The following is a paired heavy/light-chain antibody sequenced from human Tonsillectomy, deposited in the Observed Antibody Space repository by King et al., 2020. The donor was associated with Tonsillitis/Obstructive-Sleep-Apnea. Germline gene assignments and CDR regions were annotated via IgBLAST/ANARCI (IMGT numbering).Heavy chain of an antibody. D-gene: IGHD4-17*01. CDR3: ARASDLRL. CDR1: GFTFSSHW. Sequence: EVQLVESGGGLVQPGGSLRLSCTASGFTFSSHWMSWIRQAPGKGLEWVANINQDENKKYYVESVKGRFTVSRDNAQNSLYLQMNSLRAEDTAVYYCARASDLRLWGQGTLVTVSS. CDR2: INQDENKK. J-gene: IGHJ4*02. V-gene: IGHV3-7*04.
Light chain of an antibody. Sequence: DIQMTQSPSTLSASVGDRVTITCRASQSFNTWLAWYQQKPGKAPKLLIYKASSLESGVPSRFSGSGSGTEFTLTISSLQPDDFATYYCQQYNSYTTYTFGQGTKLEIK. J-gene: IGKJ2*01. CDR1: QSFNTW. V-gene: IGKV1-5*03. CDR2: KAS. CDR3: QQYNSYTTYT.